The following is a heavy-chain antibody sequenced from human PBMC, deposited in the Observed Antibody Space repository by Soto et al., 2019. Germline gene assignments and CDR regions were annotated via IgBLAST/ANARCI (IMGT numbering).Heavy chain of an antibody. J-gene: IGHJ4*02. V-gene: IGHV1-18*01. CDR3: ARGSRQWLACDF. CDR2: ISAYNGYT. D-gene: IGHD6-19*01. Sequence: QIQLVQSGTEVKYPGASVKVSCKASNYTFTSYGFNWVRQAPGQGIEWIGWISAYNGYTNDEKKFQGRVTMTTDASTRTAYMELRSLGFDDTAVYYCARGSRQWLACDFWGQGTLVSVSS. CDR1: NYTFTSYG.